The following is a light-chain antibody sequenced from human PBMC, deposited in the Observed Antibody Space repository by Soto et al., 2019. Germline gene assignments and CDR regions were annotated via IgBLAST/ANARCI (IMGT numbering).Light chain of an antibody. CDR3: QQYGSSPWT. CDR1: QSFSSRY. Sequence: EIVLTQSPGPLSLSPGERATLSCRASQSFSSRYLAWYQQKPGQAPRLLIYDISNRATGIPDRFSGSGSGTDFTLTISRLEPEDFAVYYCQQYGSSPWTFGQGTKVDIK. CDR2: DIS. V-gene: IGKV3-20*01. J-gene: IGKJ1*01.